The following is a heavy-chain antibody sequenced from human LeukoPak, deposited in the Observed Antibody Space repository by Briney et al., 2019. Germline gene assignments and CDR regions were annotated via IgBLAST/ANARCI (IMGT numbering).Heavy chain of an antibody. CDR1: GGSICSYN. J-gene: IGHJ5*02. V-gene: IGHV4-59*08. CDR2: TYYSVST. CDR3: TRQVMSLSSWFYR. Sequence: PSETLSLTCTVSGGSICSYNWSWIPQPPGKGLEWMGNTYYSVSTNYNPSLKRRVTTSVDTSKNQFSPKRSSVTAADTAVYYCTRQVMSLSSWFYRWGPVTMVTVS. D-gene: IGHD3-16*01.